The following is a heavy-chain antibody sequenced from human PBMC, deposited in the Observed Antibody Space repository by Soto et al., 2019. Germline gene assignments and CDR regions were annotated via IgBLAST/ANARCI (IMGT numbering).Heavy chain of an antibody. CDR1: GDSVSSNSAA. CDR2: TYYRSKWYN. D-gene: IGHD6-13*01. CDR3: ARGSSSWYTKDYYYYYGMDV. Sequence: KQSQTLSLTCAISGDSVSSNSAAWNWIRQSPSRGLEWLGRTYYRSKWYNDYAVSVKSRITINPDTSKNQFSLQLNSVTPEDTAVYYCARGSSSWYTKDYYYYYGMDVWGQGTTVTVSS. J-gene: IGHJ6*02. V-gene: IGHV6-1*01.